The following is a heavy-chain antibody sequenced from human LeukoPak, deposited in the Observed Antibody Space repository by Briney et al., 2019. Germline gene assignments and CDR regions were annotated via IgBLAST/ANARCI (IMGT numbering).Heavy chain of an antibody. J-gene: IGHJ4*02. CDR1: GLTFGTYA. CDR3: AKGGSVIARLIASD. Sequence: GGSLRLSCAASGLTFGTYAMSWVRQAPGKGLEWVSALSGSGGSTYYADSVKGRFTISRDNSKNTLFLQMNSLRAEDTAVYYCAKGGSVIARLIASDWGQGTLVTVSS. V-gene: IGHV3-23*01. CDR2: LSGSGGST. D-gene: IGHD6-6*01.